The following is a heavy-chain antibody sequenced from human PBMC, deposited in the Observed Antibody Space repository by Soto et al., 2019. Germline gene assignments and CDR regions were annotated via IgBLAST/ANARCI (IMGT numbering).Heavy chain of an antibody. CDR1: GGTFSSYT. D-gene: IGHD2-8*01. J-gene: IGHJ4*02. CDR3: ARDRCTNGVCSPYYFDC. V-gene: IGHV1-69*08. CDR2: IIPILGIA. Sequence: QVQLVQSGAEVKKPGSSVKVSCKASGGTFSSYTISWVRQAPGQGLEWMGRIIPILGIANYAQKFQGRVTITADKSTSTAYMELSSLRSEDAAVYYCARDRCTNGVCSPYYFDCWGQGTLVTVSS.